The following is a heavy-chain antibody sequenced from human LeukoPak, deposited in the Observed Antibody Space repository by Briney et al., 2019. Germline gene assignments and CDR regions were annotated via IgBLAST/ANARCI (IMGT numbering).Heavy chain of an antibody. Sequence: PSGTLSLTYTVSGGSISSGGYYWSWIRQHPGKGLEWIGYVYYSGSTYYNPSLKSRVTISVDTSKNQFSLKLSSVTAADTAVYYCARVAYSSSWYWFDPWGQGTLVTVSS. J-gene: IGHJ5*02. CDR2: VYYSGST. D-gene: IGHD6-13*01. CDR1: GGSISSGGYY. V-gene: IGHV4-31*03. CDR3: ARVAYSSSWYWFDP.